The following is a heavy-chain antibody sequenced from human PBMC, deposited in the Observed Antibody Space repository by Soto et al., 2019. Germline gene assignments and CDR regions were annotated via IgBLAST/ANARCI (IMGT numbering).Heavy chain of an antibody. V-gene: IGHV4-59*08. D-gene: IGHD6-6*01. J-gene: IGHJ4*02. Sequence: SETLSLTCTVSGGSISSYYWSWIRQPPGKGLEWIGYIYYSGSINYNPSLKSRVTISVDTSKNQFSLKLSSVTAADTAAYYCARHKNSKEYSSSVSPYDYWGQGTLVTVSS. CDR3: ARHKNSKEYSSSVSPYDY. CDR2: IYYSGSI. CDR1: GGSISSYY.